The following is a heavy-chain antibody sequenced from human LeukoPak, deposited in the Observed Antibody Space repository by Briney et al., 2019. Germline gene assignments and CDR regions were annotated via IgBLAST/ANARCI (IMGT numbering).Heavy chain of an antibody. V-gene: IGHV4-61*01. J-gene: IGHJ4*02. Sequence: PSETLSLTCTVSGGSVSSGSFYWNWIRQPPGKGLEWIGYIYYSGSTNYNASLTNRVTISVDTSKNQFSLKLSSVTAADTAVYYCAREVGYCSGGSCYSYFDYWGQGTLVTVSS. CDR3: AREVGYCSGGSCYSYFDY. CDR2: IYYSGST. D-gene: IGHD2-15*01. CDR1: GGSVSSGSFY.